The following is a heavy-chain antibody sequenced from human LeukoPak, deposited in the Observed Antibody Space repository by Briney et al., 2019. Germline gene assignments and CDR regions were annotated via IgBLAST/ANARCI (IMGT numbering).Heavy chain of an antibody. J-gene: IGHJ5*02. D-gene: IGHD3-9*01. CDR2: IYYSGST. Sequence: SQTLSLTCTVSGGSISSGGYYWSWIRQHPGKGLEWIGYIYYSGSTYYNPSLKSRVTISVDTSKNRFSLKLSSVTAADTAVYYCARRPSRYPDPFDPWGQGTLVTVSS. CDR3: ARRPSRYPDPFDP. CDR1: GGSISSGGYY. V-gene: IGHV4-31*03.